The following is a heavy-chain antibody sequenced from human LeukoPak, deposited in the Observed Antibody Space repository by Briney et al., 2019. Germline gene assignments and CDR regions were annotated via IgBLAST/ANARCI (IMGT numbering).Heavy chain of an antibody. CDR1: GFTFSSYS. D-gene: IGHD6-13*01. J-gene: IGHJ6*02. CDR3: ARVSSSWNNYYYYGMDV. CDR2: IYYSGST. Sequence: GSLRLSCAASGFTFSSYSMNWVRQPPGKGLEWIGYIYYSGSTNYNPSLKSRVTISVDTSKNQFSLKLSSVTAADTAVYYCARVSSSWNNYYYYGMDVWGQGTTVTVSS. V-gene: IGHV4-59*01.